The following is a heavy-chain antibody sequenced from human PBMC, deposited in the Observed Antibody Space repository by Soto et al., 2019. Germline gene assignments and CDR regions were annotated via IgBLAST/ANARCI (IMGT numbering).Heavy chain of an antibody. CDR3: ARDRGTYYYDSSGLGWFDP. CDR2: IYHSGST. V-gene: IGHV4-4*02. D-gene: IGHD3-22*01. CDR1: GGSISSSNW. Sequence: QVQLQESGPGLVKPSGTLSLTCAVSGGSISSSNWWSWVRQPPGKGLEWIGEIYHSGSTNYNPSLKSRVTISVDKSKNQFSLKLSSVTAADTAVYYCARDRGTYYYDSSGLGWFDPWGQGTLVTVSS. J-gene: IGHJ5*02.